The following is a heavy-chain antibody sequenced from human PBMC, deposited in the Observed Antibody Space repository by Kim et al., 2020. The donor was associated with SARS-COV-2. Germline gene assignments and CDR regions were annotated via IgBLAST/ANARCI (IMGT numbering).Heavy chain of an antibody. J-gene: IGHJ4*02. CDR2: INHSGST. D-gene: IGHD3-22*01. Sequence: SETLSLTCAVYGGSFSGYYWSWIRQPPGKGLEWIGEINHSGSTNYNPSLKSRVTISVDTSKNQFSLKLSSVTAADTAVYYCARGQNHYDSSGYYDRGFSGWGQGTLVTVSS. CDR3: ARGQNHYDSSGYYDRGFSG. V-gene: IGHV4-34*01. CDR1: GGSFSGYY.